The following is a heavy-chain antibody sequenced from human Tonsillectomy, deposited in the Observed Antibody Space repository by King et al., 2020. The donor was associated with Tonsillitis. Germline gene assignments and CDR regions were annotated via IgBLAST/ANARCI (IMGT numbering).Heavy chain of an antibody. CDR2: IYYSGST. J-gene: IGHJ4*02. Sequence: QLQESGPGLVKPSETLSLTCTVSGGSISTTSYYWGWIRQPPGKGLEWIGNIYYSGSTYYNPSLKSRVTISVDTPKNQFSLKLSSVTAADTAVYYCARLRQQLARLYFDYWGQGTLVTVSS. CDR1: GGSISTTSYY. CDR3: ARLRQQLARLYFDY. D-gene: IGHD6-13*01. V-gene: IGHV4-39*07.